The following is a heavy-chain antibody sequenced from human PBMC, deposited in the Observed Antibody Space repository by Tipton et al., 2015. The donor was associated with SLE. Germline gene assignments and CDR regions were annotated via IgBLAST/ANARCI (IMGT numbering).Heavy chain of an antibody. Sequence: TLSLTCSVSGGSISSNYWIWIRQPPGKGLEWIGYISYGGGTNYNPSLKSRVTMSVDTAKNQFSLKLSSVTAADTAGYYCASGGSKHYDFWGRQMGPHAFDIWGPETKVTASS. D-gene: IGHD3-3*01. CDR1: GGSISSNY. CDR3: ASGGSKHYDFWGRQMGPHAFDI. V-gene: IGHV4-59*12. CDR2: ISYGGGT. J-gene: IGHJ3*02.